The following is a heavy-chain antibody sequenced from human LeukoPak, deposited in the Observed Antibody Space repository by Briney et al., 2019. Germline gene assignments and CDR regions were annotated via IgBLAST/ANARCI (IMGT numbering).Heavy chain of an antibody. Sequence: GESLKISCKGSGYSFTTYWIGWVRQMPGKGLEWMGIIYPDDSDTRYSPSFQGQVTISADKFISTAYLQWSSLKASDTAMYYCARRGYYGSGSYPHFDYWGQGTLVTVSS. V-gene: IGHV5-51*01. CDR1: GYSFTTYW. CDR2: IYPDDSDT. D-gene: IGHD3-10*01. J-gene: IGHJ4*02. CDR3: ARRGYYGSGSYPHFDY.